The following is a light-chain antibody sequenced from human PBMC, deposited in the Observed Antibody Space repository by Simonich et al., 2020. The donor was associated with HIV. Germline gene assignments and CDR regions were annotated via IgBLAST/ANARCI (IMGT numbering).Light chain of an antibody. CDR3: QLNDNTPWT. J-gene: IGKJ1*01. CDR1: QSISIY. Sequence: DIQMTQSPSSLSASVGDRVTITCRASQSISIYLNWYQQKPGKAPKLLIYTASSLQSGVPSRFTGSGSGTDFTLTISSLQPEDFATYYCQLNDNTPWTFGQGTKVEIK. CDR2: TAS. V-gene: IGKV1-39*01.